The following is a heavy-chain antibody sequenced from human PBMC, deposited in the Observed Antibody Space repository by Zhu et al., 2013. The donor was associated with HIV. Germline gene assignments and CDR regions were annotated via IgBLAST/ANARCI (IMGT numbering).Heavy chain of an antibody. CDR3: ARDPKNGSSSKSYYGMDV. Sequence: QVQLVQSGAEVKKPGASVKVSCKASGYTFTSYGISWVRQAPGQGLEWMGWIIPIFGTANYAQKFQGRVTITADKSTSTAYMELSSLRSEDTAVYYCARDPKNGSSSKSYYGMDVWGQGTTVTVSS. J-gene: IGHJ6*02. D-gene: IGHD6-6*01. V-gene: IGHV1-69*06. CDR1: GYTFTSYG. CDR2: IIPIFGTA.